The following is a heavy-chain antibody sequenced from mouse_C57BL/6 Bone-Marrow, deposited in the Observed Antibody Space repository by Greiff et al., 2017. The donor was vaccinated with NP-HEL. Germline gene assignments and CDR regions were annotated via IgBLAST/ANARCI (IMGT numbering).Heavy chain of an antibody. CDR3: AREGGTRGYYFDY. Sequence: QVQLQQSGPELVKPGASVKISCKASGYSFTSYYIHWVKQRPGQGLEWIGWIYPGSGNTKYNEKFKGKATLTADTSSSTAYMQLSSLTSEDSAVYYCAREGGTRGYYFDYWGQGTTLTVSS. CDR2: IYPGSGNT. V-gene: IGHV1-66*01. CDR1: GYSFTSYY. J-gene: IGHJ2*01. D-gene: IGHD3-3*01.